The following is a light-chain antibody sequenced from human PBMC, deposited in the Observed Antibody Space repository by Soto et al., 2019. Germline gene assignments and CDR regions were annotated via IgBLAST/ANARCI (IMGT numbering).Light chain of an antibody. Sequence: DIQMTQSPSTLSASVGDRVTITCRASQSISSWLAWYQQKPGKAPKLLIYQASSLESGVPSRFSGSGSGTECTLTISILQPDNFATYDCQQYNSYAWTFGQGTKVEIK. V-gene: IGKV1-5*03. CDR2: QAS. CDR1: QSISSW. CDR3: QQYNSYAWT. J-gene: IGKJ1*01.